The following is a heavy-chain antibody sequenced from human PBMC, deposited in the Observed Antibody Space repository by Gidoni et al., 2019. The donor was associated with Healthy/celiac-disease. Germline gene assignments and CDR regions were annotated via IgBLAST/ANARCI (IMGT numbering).Heavy chain of an antibody. J-gene: IGHJ4*02. CDR3: ARGPRSITMVRGVIGYFDY. CDR2: INPNSGGT. Sequence: QVQLVQSGAEVKTPGASVTVSCKASGYTFTGSYMHWVRQAPGQGLEWMGWINPNSGGTNYAQKFQGRVTMTRDTSICTAYMELSRLRSDDTAVYYCARGPRSITMVRGVIGYFDYWGQGTLVTVSS. D-gene: IGHD3-10*01. V-gene: IGHV1-2*02. CDR1: GYTFTGSY.